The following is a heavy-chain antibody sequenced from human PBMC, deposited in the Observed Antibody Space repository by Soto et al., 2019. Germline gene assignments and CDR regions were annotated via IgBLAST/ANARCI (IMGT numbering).Heavy chain of an antibody. Sequence: SQTLSLTCAISGDSVSRNSAAWHWIRQSPSRGLEWLGRTYYRSKWYNDYAVSVKSRISINPDTSKNQFSLQLSSVTPEDTAVYYCARAPGGIDAFDIWGQGTMVTVS. D-gene: IGHD3-16*01. CDR1: GDSVSRNSAA. V-gene: IGHV6-1*01. CDR3: ARAPGGIDAFDI. CDR2: TYYRSKWYN. J-gene: IGHJ3*02.